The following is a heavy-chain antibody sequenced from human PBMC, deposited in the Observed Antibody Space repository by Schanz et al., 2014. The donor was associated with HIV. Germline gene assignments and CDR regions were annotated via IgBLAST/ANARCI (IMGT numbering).Heavy chain of an antibody. CDR1: GFTFSNYG. Sequence: QVQLVESGGGVVQPGRSLRLSCTASGFTFSNYGMHWVRQAPGKGLEWVAAIWNDGSNKFYADSVKGRFTISRDNSKNTLYLQMTTLRIDDTAVYYCAKPEYDSRGNSQSHFDYWGQGTLVTVSS. V-gene: IGHV3-33*06. D-gene: IGHD3-22*01. CDR3: AKPEYDSRGNSQSHFDY. CDR2: IWNDGSNK. J-gene: IGHJ4*02.